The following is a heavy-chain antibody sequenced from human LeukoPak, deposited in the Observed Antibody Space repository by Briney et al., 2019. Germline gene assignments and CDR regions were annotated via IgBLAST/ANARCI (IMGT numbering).Heavy chain of an antibody. J-gene: IGHJ6*02. CDR3: ARHPYRGYYYGMDV. CDR1: GGSFSGYY. Sequence: PSETLSLTCAVYGGSFSGYYWSWIRQPPGKGLEWIGYIYYSGSTNYNPSLKSRVTISVDTSKNQFSLKLSSVTAADTAVYYCARHPYRGYYYGMDVWGQGTTVTVSS. V-gene: IGHV4-59*08. D-gene: IGHD4-11*01. CDR2: IYYSGST.